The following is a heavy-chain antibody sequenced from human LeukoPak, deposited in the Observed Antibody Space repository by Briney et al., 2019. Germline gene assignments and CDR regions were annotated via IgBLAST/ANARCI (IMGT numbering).Heavy chain of an antibody. Sequence: GRSLRLSCAASGFTFSSYGMHWVRQAPGKGLEWVAVISYDGSNKYYADSVKGRFTISRDNSKNTLYLQMDSLRAEDTAVYYCAKGWDYYDSSGYLGFDYWGQGTLVTVSS. CDR3: AKGWDYYDSSGYLGFDY. J-gene: IGHJ4*02. CDR1: GFTFSSYG. V-gene: IGHV3-30*18. D-gene: IGHD3-22*01. CDR2: ISYDGSNK.